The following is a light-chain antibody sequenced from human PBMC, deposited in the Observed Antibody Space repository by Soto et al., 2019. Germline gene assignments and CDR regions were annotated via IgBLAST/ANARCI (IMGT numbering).Light chain of an antibody. CDR1: QSINNNY. Sequence: EILLTQSPGTLSLSPGERATLSCRASQSINNNYLAWYQQKRGQAPRLLIYGASSRATGIPDRFSGSGSGTDFTLTISRLEPEDFAVYYCQQYGGSPRTFGQRTKVELK. V-gene: IGKV3-20*01. CDR3: QQYGGSPRT. CDR2: GAS. J-gene: IGKJ1*01.